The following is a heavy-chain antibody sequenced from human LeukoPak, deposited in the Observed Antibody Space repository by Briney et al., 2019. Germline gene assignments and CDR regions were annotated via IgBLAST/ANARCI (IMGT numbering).Heavy chain of an antibody. Sequence: RGSLRLSCAASGFTFSSYAMSWVRQAPGKGLEWVSAISGSGGSTYYADSVKGRFTISRDNSKNTLYLQMNSLRAEDTAVYYCAKVTLVFYGAINYWGQGTLVTVSS. CDR1: GFTFSSYA. CDR3: AKVTLVFYGAINY. V-gene: IGHV3-23*01. D-gene: IGHD4-17*01. CDR2: ISGSGGST. J-gene: IGHJ4*02.